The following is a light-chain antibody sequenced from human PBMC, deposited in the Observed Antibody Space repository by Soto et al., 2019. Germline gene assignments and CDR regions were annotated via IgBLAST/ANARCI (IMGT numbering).Light chain of an antibody. CDR2: LNSDGSH. J-gene: IGLJ2*01. V-gene: IGLV4-69*01. CDR3: QTWDTAIHVL. CDR1: SGHNNYA. Sequence: QPVLTQSPSASASLGASVKLTCTLSSGHNNYAIAWHQQQPEKGPRYLMKLNSDGSHSKGDGIPDRFSGSSSGAERYLTISSLQSEDEADYYCQTWDTAIHVLFGGGTKVTVL.